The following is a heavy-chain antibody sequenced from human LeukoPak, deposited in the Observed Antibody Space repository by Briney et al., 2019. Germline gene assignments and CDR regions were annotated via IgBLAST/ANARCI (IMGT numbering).Heavy chain of an antibody. CDR3: ARARSWGELDY. D-gene: IGHD6-13*01. CDR1: GGSTSSYY. J-gene: IGHJ4*02. Sequence: SETLSLTCTVSGGSTSSYYWSWIRQPPGKGLEWIGYIYYSGSTNYNPSLKSRVTISVDASKNQFSLRLSSVTAADTAVYYCARARSWGELDYWGQGTLVTVSS. CDR2: IYYSGST. V-gene: IGHV4-59*01.